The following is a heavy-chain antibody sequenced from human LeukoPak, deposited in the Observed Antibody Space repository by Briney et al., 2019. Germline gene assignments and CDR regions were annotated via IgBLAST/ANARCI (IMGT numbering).Heavy chain of an antibody. CDR2: IYHSGST. CDR1: GGSISSGGYS. CDR3: ARVSTVQLLPPLTYYFDY. V-gene: IGHV4-30-2*01. D-gene: IGHD2-2*01. J-gene: IGHJ4*02. Sequence: TASQTLSLTCAVSGGSISSGGYSWSWIRQPPGKGLEWIGYIYHSGSTYYNPSLKSRVTISVDRSKNQFPLKLSSVTAADTAVYYCARVSTVQLLPPLTYYFDYWGQGTLVTVSS.